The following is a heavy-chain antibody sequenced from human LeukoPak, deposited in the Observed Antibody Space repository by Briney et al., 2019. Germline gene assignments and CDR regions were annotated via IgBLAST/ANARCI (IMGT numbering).Heavy chain of an antibody. V-gene: IGHV1-8*01. Sequence: GASVKVSCKASGYTFTSYDINWVRQATGQGLEWMGWMNPNSGNTGYAQKFQGRVTMTRDTSTSTVYLELSRLRSEDTAVYFCARVVPRYYDTSGANWFDPWGQGTLVTVSS. CDR2: MNPNSGNT. CDR1: GYTFTSYD. J-gene: IGHJ5*02. CDR3: ARVVPRYYDTSGANWFDP. D-gene: IGHD3-22*01.